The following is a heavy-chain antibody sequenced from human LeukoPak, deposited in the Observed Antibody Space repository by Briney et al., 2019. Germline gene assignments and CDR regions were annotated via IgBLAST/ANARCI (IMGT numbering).Heavy chain of an antibody. CDR2: IYYSGST. V-gene: IGHV4-39*01. J-gene: IGHJ4*02. D-gene: IGHD2-8*01. CDR3: ASPCTNGVCYTDY. Sequence: SETLSLTCTVSGGSISSSSYYWGWIRQPPGKGLEWIGSIYYSGSTYYNPSLKSRVTISVDTSKNQLSLKLRSVTAADTAVYYCASPCTNGVCYTDYWGQGTLVTVSS. CDR1: GGSISSSSYY.